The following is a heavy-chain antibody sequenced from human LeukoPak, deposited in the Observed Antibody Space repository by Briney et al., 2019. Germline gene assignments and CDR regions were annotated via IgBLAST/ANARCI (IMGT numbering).Heavy chain of an antibody. CDR2: IYWNDDK. CDR3: ARGVLWFGESYFFDY. D-gene: IGHD3-10*01. J-gene: IGHJ4*02. CDR1: GFSLSTSGVG. Sequence: GPTLVKPTQTLTLTCTFSGFSLSTSGVGVGWIRQPPGKALEWLAVIYWNDDKRYSPSLKSRLTITKDTSKNQVVLTMTSMDPVDTATYYCARGVLWFGESYFFDYWGQGTLVTVSS. V-gene: IGHV2-5*01.